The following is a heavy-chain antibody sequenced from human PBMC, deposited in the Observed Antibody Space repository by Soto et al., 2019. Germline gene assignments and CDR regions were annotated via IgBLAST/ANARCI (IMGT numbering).Heavy chain of an antibody. Sequence: GESLKISCKGSGYSFTSYWISWVRQMPGKGLERMGRIDPSDSYTNYSPSFQGHVTISADKSISTAYLQWSSLKASDTAMYYCASRPHYYDSSGLYYYGMDVWGQGTTVTVSS. J-gene: IGHJ6*02. CDR2: IDPSDSYT. V-gene: IGHV5-10-1*01. CDR3: ASRPHYYDSSGLYYYGMDV. D-gene: IGHD3-22*01. CDR1: GYSFTSYW.